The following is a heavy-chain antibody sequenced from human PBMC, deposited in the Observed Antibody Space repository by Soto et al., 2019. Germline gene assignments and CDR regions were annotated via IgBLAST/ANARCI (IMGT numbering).Heavy chain of an antibody. CDR2: ISYDGSNK. Sequence: QVQLVESGGGVVQPGRSLRLSCAASGFTFSSYGMHWVRQAPGKGLEWVAVISYDGSNKYYADSVKGRFTISRDNSKNTLYLQMNRLRAEDTAVYYCAKDLGKTYYYDSSGSGGLDYWGQGTLVTVSS. CDR1: GFTFSSYG. J-gene: IGHJ4*02. CDR3: AKDLGKTYYYDSSGSGGLDY. D-gene: IGHD3-22*01. V-gene: IGHV3-30*18.